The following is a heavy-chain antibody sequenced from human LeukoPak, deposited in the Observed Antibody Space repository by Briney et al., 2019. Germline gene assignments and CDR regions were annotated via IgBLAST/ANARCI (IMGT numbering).Heavy chain of an antibody. CDR2: IYTSGST. CDR1: GGSISSYH. Sequence: SETLSLTCTVSGGSISSYHWSWIRQPAGKGLEWIGRIYTSGSTNYNPSLKSRVTMSVDTSKNQFSQKLSSVTAADTAVYYWARSLGYCTNGVCPRYFDYWGQGTLVTVSS. J-gene: IGHJ4*02. V-gene: IGHV4-4*07. D-gene: IGHD2-8*01. CDR3: ARSLGYCTNGVCPRYFDY.